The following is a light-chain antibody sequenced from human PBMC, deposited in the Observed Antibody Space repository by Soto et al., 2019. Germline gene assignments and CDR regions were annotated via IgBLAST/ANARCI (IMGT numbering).Light chain of an antibody. J-gene: IGKJ4*01. CDR1: QSVSSY. CDR3: QQRSNWPPLT. Sequence: EIVLTQSPATLSLSPGERATLSCRASQSVSSYLAWYQQKPGQAPRLLISDASNRASGIPARFSGSGSATDFTLTISSLEPEDLAVYYCQQRSNWPPLTYGGGTKVEIK. CDR2: DAS. V-gene: IGKV3-11*01.